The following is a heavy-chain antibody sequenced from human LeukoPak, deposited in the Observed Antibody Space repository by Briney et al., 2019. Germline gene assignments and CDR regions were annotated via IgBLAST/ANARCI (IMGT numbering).Heavy chain of an antibody. V-gene: IGHV4-4*07. J-gene: IGHJ3*02. CDR1: GGSISSYY. CDR3: ARGSMVQGVTSQYAFDI. D-gene: IGHD3-10*01. CDR2: IYTSGGT. Sequence: PSETLSPTCTVSGGSISSYYWSWIRQPAGKGLEWIGRIYTSGGTNYNPSLKSRVTMSVDTSKNQFSLKLSSVTAADTAVYYCARGSMVQGVTSQYAFDIWGQGTMVTVSS.